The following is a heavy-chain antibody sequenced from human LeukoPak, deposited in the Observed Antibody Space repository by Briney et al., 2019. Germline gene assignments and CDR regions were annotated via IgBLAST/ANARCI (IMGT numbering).Heavy chain of an antibody. CDR2: ISNDGSNE. CDR3: AKDRGTSVWYLDY. J-gene: IGHJ4*02. Sequence: GGSLRLSCAASGFDFSNYGMHWIRQAPGKGLEWVAVISNDGSNEYYADSVKGRFTISRDNSKNTLNLQMNSLRAEDTAVYYCAKDRGTSVWYLDYWGQGTLVTVSS. D-gene: IGHD6-19*01. V-gene: IGHV3-30*18. CDR1: GFDFSNYG.